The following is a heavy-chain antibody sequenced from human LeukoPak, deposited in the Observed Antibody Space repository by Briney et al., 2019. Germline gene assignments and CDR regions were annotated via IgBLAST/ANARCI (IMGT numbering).Heavy chain of an antibody. CDR1: GGSVSSGSYY. Sequence: SETLSLTCTVSGGSVSSGSYYWSWIRQPPGKGLEWIGYIYYSGSTNYNPSLKSRVTISVDTSKNQFSLKLSSVTAADTAVYYCARTDAVYDILTGYYPYYFDYWGREPWSPSPQ. D-gene: IGHD3-9*01. J-gene: IGHJ4*02. CDR2: IYYSGST. V-gene: IGHV4-61*01. CDR3: ARTDAVYDILTGYYPYYFDY.